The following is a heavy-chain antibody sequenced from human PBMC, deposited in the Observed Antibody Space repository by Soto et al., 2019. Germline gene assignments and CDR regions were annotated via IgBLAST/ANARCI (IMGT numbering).Heavy chain of an antibody. CDR1: GFTFGDYA. CDR3: TSGCFAGDYQDAFDI. CDR2: IRSKAYGGTT. Sequence: EVQLVESGGGLVQPGRSLRLSCTASGFTFGDYAMSWFRQAPGKGLEWVGFIRSKAYGGTTEYAASVKGRFTISRDDSKSIAYLQMNSLKTEDTAVYYCTSGCFAGDYQDAFDIWGQGTMVTGSS. V-gene: IGHV3-49*03. D-gene: IGHD4-17*01. J-gene: IGHJ3*02.